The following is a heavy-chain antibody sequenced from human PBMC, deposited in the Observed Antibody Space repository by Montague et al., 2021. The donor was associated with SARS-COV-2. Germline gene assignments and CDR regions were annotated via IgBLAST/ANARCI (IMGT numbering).Heavy chain of an antibody. CDR3: ARDYGDYGSGYYYGMDV. CDR1: GGSISSSSYY. D-gene: IGHD4-17*01. CDR2: IYYSGST. V-gene: IGHV4-39*07. Sequence: SETLSLTCTVSGGSISSSSYYWGWIRQPPGKGLEWIGSIYYSGSTYYNPSLKSRVTISVDTSKNQFSLKLSSVTAADTAAYYCARDYGDYGSGYYYGMDVWGQGTTVTVSS. J-gene: IGHJ6*02.